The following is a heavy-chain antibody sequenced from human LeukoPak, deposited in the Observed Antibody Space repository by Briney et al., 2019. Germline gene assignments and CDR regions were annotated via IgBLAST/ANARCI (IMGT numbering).Heavy chain of an antibody. V-gene: IGHV1-2*02. J-gene: IGHJ4*02. CDR3: ARGEWELPFDY. D-gene: IGHD1-26*01. Sequence: GASVKVSCKASGYNFTDFYIHWVRQAPGQGLEWMGWINPNSGGTHYAQKFQDRVTMTRDTSTSTAYMELSSLRSEDTAVYYCARGEWELPFDYWGQGTLVTVSS. CDR1: GYNFTDFY. CDR2: INPNSGGT.